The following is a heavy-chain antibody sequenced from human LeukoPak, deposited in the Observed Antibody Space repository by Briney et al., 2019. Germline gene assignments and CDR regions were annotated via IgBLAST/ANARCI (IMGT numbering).Heavy chain of an antibody. D-gene: IGHD4-17*01. CDR1: GFTVSSNY. J-gene: IGHJ4*02. CDR2: IYSGGST. Sequence: PGGSLRLSCAASGFTVSSNYMSWVRQAPGKGLEWVSVIYSGGSTYYADSVKGRFTISRDNSKNTLYLQMNSLRAEDTAVYYCAKDGLGGDYGDDFDYWGQGTLVTVSS. V-gene: IGHV3-66*01. CDR3: AKDGLGGDYGDDFDY.